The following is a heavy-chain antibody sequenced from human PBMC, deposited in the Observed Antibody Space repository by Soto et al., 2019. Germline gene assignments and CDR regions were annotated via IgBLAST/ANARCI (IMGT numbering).Heavy chain of an antibody. CDR3: ERMQGYGDSAAAIDY. D-gene: IGHD4-17*01. J-gene: IGHJ4*02. V-gene: IGHV2-70*11. CDR2: IDWDGDT. CDR1: GFSLSTTEMC. Sequence: SGPTLVNPTQTLTLTCTLSGFSLSTTEMCVSWIRQPPGKALEWLARIDWDGDTYYSTSLKTRLTISKDTSKNQVVLTMTNMDPVDTGTYYCERMQGYGDSAAAIDYWGQGTLVTVSS.